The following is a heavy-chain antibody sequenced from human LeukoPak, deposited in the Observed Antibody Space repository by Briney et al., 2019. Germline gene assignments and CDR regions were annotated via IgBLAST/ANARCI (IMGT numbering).Heavy chain of an antibody. D-gene: IGHD5-24*01. J-gene: IGHJ4*02. V-gene: IGHV4-4*07. Sequence: SETLSLTCTVSSGSISSYYWSWIRQPAGKGLEWIGRIYISESTKYNPSLKTRVTMSGDTSKNEFSLKLSSVTAADTAVYYCARTAVEMAYFDYWGQGTLVTVSS. CDR2: IYISEST. CDR3: ARTAVEMAYFDY. CDR1: SGSISSYY.